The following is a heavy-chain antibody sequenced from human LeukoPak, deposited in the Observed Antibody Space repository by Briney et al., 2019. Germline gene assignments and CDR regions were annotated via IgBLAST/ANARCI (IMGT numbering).Heavy chain of an antibody. CDR3: AARKASSGYYAY. V-gene: IGHV3-23*01. J-gene: IGHJ4*02. D-gene: IGHD3-22*01. Sequence: GGSLRLSCAASGFTFSSYAMSWVRQAPGKGLEWVSAISGSGGSTYYADSVKGRFTISRDNSKNTLYLQMNSLRAEDTAVYYCAARKASSGYYAYWGQGTLVTVSS. CDR2: ISGSGGST. CDR1: GFTFSSYA.